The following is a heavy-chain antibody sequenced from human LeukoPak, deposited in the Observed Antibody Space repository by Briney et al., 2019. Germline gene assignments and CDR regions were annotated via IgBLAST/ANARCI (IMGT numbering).Heavy chain of an antibody. D-gene: IGHD6-13*01. J-gene: IGHJ4*02. Sequence: SETLSLTCTVSGGSVSDNNFFWNWIRQPPGKGLEWIGYIYNSGSTNYNPALNSRVTISVDTSNNQFSLKLSSVTAADTAVYYCARGAAAGMDYWGQGTLVTVSS. CDR3: ARGAAAGMDY. V-gene: IGHV4-61*01. CDR2: IYNSGST. CDR1: GGSVSDNNFF.